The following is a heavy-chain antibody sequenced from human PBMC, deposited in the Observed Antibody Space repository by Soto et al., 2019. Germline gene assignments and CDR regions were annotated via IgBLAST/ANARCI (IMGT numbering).Heavy chain of an antibody. Sequence: GGSLRLSCAASGFTFSSYAMHWVRQAPGKGLEWVAVISYDGSNKYYADSVKGRFTISRDNSKNTLYLQMNSLRAEDTAVYYCARGRAVATEYYFDYWGQGTLVTVSS. D-gene: IGHD6-19*01. V-gene: IGHV3-30-3*01. J-gene: IGHJ4*02. CDR3: ARGRAVATEYYFDY. CDR1: GFTFSSYA. CDR2: ISYDGSNK.